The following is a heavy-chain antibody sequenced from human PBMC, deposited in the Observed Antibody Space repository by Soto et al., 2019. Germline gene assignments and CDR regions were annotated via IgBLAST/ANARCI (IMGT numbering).Heavy chain of an antibody. V-gene: IGHV3-21*01. CDR1: GFTFSSYS. CDR2: ISSSSYI. D-gene: IGHD2-2*01. CDR3: ARDPPIVVVPAAMDWFDP. J-gene: IGHJ5*02. Sequence: XVALRLSCAACGFTFSSYSMNWVRQAPGKGLEWVSSISSSSYIYYADSVKGRFTISRDNAKNSLYLQMNSLRAEDTAVYYCARDPPIVVVPAAMDWFDPWGQGTLVTGSS.